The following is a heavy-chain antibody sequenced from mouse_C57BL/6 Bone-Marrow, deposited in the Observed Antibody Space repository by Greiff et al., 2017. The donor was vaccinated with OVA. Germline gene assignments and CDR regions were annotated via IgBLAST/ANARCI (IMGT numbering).Heavy chain of an antibody. CDR1: GYTFTSYT. V-gene: IGHV1-4*01. J-gene: IGHJ1*03. CDR3: ARDPLTPRYFDV. Sequence: VQLQQSGAELARPGASVKMSCKASGYTFTSYTMHWVKQRPGQGLEWIGYINPSSGYTKYNQKFKDKATLTADKSSSTAYMQLSSLTSEDSAVYSCARDPLTPRYFDVWGTGTTVTVSS. CDR2: INPSSGYT. D-gene: IGHD6-1*01.